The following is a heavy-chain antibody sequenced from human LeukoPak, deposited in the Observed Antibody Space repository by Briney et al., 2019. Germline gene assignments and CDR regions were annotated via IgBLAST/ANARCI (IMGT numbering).Heavy chain of an antibody. J-gene: IGHJ4*02. CDR3: AREEQDSSGYFY. CDR1: GGSISSGGYY. Sequence: PSETLSLTCTVSGGSISSGGYYWSWIRQHPGKGLEWIGYIYYSGSTYYNPSLKGRVTISVDTSKNQFSLKLSSVTAADTAAYYCAREEQDSSGYFYWGQGTLVTVSS. D-gene: IGHD3-22*01. V-gene: IGHV4-31*03. CDR2: IYYSGST.